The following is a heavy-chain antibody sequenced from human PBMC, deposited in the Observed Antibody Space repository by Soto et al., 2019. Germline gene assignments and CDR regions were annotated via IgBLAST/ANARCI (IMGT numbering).Heavy chain of an antibody. J-gene: IGHJ4*02. CDR3: ARSGYDSSGYYLFDY. V-gene: IGHV3-13*04. CDR1: GFTFSSYD. Sequence: LSLSCAASGFTFSSYDMHWVRQATGKGLEWVSAIGTAGDTYYPGSVKGRFAISRENAKNSLYLQMNSLRAGDTAVYYCARSGYDSSGYYLFDYWGQGTLVTVS. D-gene: IGHD3-22*01. CDR2: IGTAGDT.